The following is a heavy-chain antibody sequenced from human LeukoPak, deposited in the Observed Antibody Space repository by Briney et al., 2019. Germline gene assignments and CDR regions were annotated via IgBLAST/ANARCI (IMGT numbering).Heavy chain of an antibody. V-gene: IGHV3-11*05. CDR3: ARGSSSWPYNWFDP. D-gene: IGHD6-13*01. J-gene: IGHJ5*02. CDR1: GFTFSDYY. CDR2: ISSIGSYT. Sequence: TGGSLRLSCAASGFTFSDYYMSWIREAPGKGLEWVSYISSIGSYTNYADSVKGRFTISRDNAKNSLFLQMNSLRAEDTAVYYCARGSSSWPYNWFDPWGQGILVTVSS.